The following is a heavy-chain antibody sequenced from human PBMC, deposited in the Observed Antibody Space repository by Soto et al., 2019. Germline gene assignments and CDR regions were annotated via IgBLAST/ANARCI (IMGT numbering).Heavy chain of an antibody. V-gene: IGHV1-8*01. J-gene: IGHJ6*02. D-gene: IGHD3-16*01. CDR3: ARGNPFNYAGFDV. CDR1: GYTFSDFD. Sequence: GASVKVSCKASGYTFSDFDINWLRQASGQGPEWMGWMNAKSGDTFFAQRFQGKFNMTWDTSLSTAYMEVDSLTSDHTAIYYCARGNPFNYAGFDVWGQGTTVTVSS. CDR2: MNAKSGDT.